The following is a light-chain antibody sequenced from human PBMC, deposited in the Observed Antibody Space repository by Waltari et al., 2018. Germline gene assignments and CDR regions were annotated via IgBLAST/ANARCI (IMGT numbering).Light chain of an antibody. J-gene: IGLJ2*01. CDR3: SSYTSSSTLVV. Sequence: QSALTQPASVSGSPGQSITISCTGTSSDVGGSTFLSRYQQHPGKAPKLIIYDVSNRPSGVSNRFSGSKSGNTASLTISGLQAEDEADYYCSSYTSSSTLVVFGGGTKLTVL. CDR2: DVS. V-gene: IGLV2-14*01. CDR1: SSDVGGSTF.